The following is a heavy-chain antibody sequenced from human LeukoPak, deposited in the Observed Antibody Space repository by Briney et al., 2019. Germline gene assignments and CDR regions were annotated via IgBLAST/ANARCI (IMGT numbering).Heavy chain of an antibody. Sequence: GGSLRLSCAASGFTFSSYAMSWVRQAPGKGLEWVSAISGSGGSTYYADSVKGRFTISRDNSKNTLHLQMNSLRIEDTAVYYCVRDLDWGAYDYWGQGTLVTVSS. CDR3: VRDLDWGAYDY. D-gene: IGHD3-9*01. J-gene: IGHJ4*02. CDR1: GFTFSSYA. V-gene: IGHV3-23*01. CDR2: ISGSGGST.